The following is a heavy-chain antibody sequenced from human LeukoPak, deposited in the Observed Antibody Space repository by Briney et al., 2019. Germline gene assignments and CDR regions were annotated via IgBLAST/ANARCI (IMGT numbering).Heavy chain of an antibody. J-gene: IGHJ4*02. CDR1: GFTFSRHG. Sequence: GGSLRLSCAPSGFTFSRHGMHWVRQAPGKGLEWVAIISNDGSRKYYAHSVEGRFTISKDNSKNTLYLQMDSLRAEDTAVYYCARDRAWNYFDYWGQGTLVTVSS. D-gene: IGHD3-3*01. V-gene: IGHV3-30*03. CDR2: ISNDGSRK. CDR3: ARDRAWNYFDY.